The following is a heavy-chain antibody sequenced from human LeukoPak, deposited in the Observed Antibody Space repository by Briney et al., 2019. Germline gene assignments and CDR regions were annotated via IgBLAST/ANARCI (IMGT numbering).Heavy chain of an antibody. CDR1: GYSISSGYY. Sequence: SETLSLTCTVSGYSISSGYYWGWIRQPPVKGLEWIGSMYHSGSTYYNPSLKSRVTISVDTSKNQISLKLSSVTAADTAVYYCARTAVADTKNIGYYYYGMDVWGQGTTVTVSS. D-gene: IGHD6-19*01. J-gene: IGHJ6*02. CDR3: ARTAVADTKNIGYYYYGMDV. CDR2: MYHSGST. V-gene: IGHV4-38-2*02.